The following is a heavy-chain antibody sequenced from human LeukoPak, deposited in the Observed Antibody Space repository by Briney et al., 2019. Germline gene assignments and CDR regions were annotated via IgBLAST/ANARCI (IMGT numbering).Heavy chain of an antibody. CDR3: ARARIMITFGGVIVIFDY. CDR1: GGSFSGYY. CDR2: INHSGST. Sequence: SETLSLTCAVYGGSFSGYYLSWIRQPPGKGLEWIGEINHSGSTNYNPSLKSRVTISVDTSKNQFSLKLSSVTAADTAVYYCARARIMITFGGVIVIFDYWGQGTLVTVSS. J-gene: IGHJ4*02. D-gene: IGHD3-16*02. V-gene: IGHV4-34*01.